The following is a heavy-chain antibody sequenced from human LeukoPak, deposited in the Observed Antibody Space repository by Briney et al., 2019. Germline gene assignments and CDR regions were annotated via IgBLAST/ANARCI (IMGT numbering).Heavy chain of an antibody. J-gene: IGHJ5*02. D-gene: IGHD3-3*01. CDR3: ARPQPYYDFWSGDTSSWFDP. V-gene: IGHV1-18*01. CDR2: ISPYNGNT. CDR1: GYTFTSYG. Sequence: ASVKVSCKASGYTFTSYGISWVRKAPGQGLEWLGWISPYNGNTNYAQKLQGRVTMTTDTSTSTAYMELRSLRSDDTAVYYCARPQPYYDFWSGDTSSWFDPWGQGTLVTVSS.